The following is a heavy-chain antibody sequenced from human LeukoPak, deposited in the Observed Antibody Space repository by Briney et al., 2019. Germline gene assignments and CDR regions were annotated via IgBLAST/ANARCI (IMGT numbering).Heavy chain of an antibody. Sequence: GGSLRLSCAASGFAFSSYWMSWVRQAPGKGLEWVSYISSSSSTIYYADSVKGRFTISRDNAKNSLYLQMNSLRAEDTAVYYCAREFSGYYDSSGYDYWGQGTLVTVSS. V-gene: IGHV3-48*04. D-gene: IGHD3-22*01. CDR2: ISSSSSTI. J-gene: IGHJ4*02. CDR3: AREFSGYYDSSGYDY. CDR1: GFAFSSYW.